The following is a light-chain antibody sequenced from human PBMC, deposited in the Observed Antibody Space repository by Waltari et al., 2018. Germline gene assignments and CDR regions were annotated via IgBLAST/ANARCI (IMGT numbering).Light chain of an antibody. CDR2: EDT. CDR3: QAWDSRTEV. V-gene: IGLV3-1*01. Sequence: SYELTQPPSVSVSPGQTASITCSGDKLGDKYACCYQQRPGQYPVLVIYEDTKRPSGIPERFSGSSYGNTATLTISGTQAIDEADYYFQAWDSRTEVFGGGTKLTVL. CDR1: KLGDKY. J-gene: IGLJ2*01.